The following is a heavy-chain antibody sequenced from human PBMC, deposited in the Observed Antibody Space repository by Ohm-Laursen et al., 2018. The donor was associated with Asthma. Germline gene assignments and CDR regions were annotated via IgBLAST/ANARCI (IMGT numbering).Heavy chain of an antibody. CDR1: GDSISNFY. CDR2: IEYSGRT. D-gene: IGHD3-22*01. V-gene: IGHV4-59*01. CDR3: ARVLNDSSGYYLDY. J-gene: IGHJ4*02. Sequence: GTLSLTCTVSGDSISNFYWSLIRQPPGKGLEWIGYIEYSGRTEYNPSFKTRVTISVDTSKNQFSLKLSSVTAADTAVYYCARVLNDSSGYYLDYWGQGTLVTVSS.